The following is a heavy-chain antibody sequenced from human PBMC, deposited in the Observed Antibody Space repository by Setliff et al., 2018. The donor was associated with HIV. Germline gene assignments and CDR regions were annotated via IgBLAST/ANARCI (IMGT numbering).Heavy chain of an antibody. CDR1: GASIGRRSDC. V-gene: IGHV4-39*07. Sequence: SETLSLTCTVSGASIGRRSDCWGWIRQPPGKGLEWIGSFYYSWNTYYNPSLKSRVTISVDTSKNQFSLRLNSVTAADAAIYFCARENAGVTVVRGIIISDAFDLWGPGTVVTVSS. CDR2: FYYSWNT. J-gene: IGHJ3*01. CDR3: ARENAGVTVVRGIIISDAFDL. D-gene: IGHD3-10*01.